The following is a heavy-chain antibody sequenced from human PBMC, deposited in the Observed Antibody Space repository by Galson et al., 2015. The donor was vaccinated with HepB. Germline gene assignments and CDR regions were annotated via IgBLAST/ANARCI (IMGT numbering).Heavy chain of an antibody. CDR2: ISSSSSYI. J-gene: IGHJ4*01. Sequence: SLRLSCAASGFTFSSYSMNWVRQAPGKGLEWVSSISSSSSYIYYADSVKGRFTISRDNAKNSLYLQMNSLRAEDTAVYYCATDPAADSTIFYDFWGDGTLVTVSS. CDR3: ATDPAADSTIFYDF. D-gene: IGHD3-3*01. CDR1: GFTFSSYS. V-gene: IGHV3-21*01.